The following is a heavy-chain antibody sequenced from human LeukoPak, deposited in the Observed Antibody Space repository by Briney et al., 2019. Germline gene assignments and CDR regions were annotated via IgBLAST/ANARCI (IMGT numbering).Heavy chain of an antibody. D-gene: IGHD3-22*01. V-gene: IGHV3-23*01. CDR3: AKDPTMIVVVIPDN. CDR1: GFTFSSYA. Sequence: GGSLRLSCAASGFTFSSYAMSWVRQAPGKGLEWVSAISGSGGSTYYADSVKGRFTISRDNSKNTLYLQMNSLRAEDTAVYYCAKDPTMIVVVIPDNWGQGTLVTVSS. J-gene: IGHJ4*02. CDR2: ISGSGGST.